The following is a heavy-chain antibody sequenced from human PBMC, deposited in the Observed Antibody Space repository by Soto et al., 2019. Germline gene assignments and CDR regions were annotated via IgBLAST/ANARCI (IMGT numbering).Heavy chain of an antibody. CDR2: IYWDDDM. J-gene: IGHJ4*02. V-gene: IGHV2-5*02. Sequence: QITLRESGPTLVKPTQTLTLTCTFSGFSLSTSAVGVGWVRQPPGKPLEWLALIYWDDDMRYSPSLKNRLTITKDTSTNQVVLTMTNMDPVDTATYSCAHQSTVAKAFDFWGQGTLVTVSS. CDR3: AHQSTVAKAFDF. D-gene: IGHD4-17*01. CDR1: GFSLSTSAVG.